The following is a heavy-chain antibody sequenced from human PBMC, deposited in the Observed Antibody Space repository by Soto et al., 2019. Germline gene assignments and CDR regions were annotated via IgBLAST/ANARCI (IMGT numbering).Heavy chain of an antibody. CDR2: IYTSGST. Sequence: SETLSLTCTVSGGSISSYYWSWIRQPAGKGLEWIGRIYTSGSTNYNPPLKSRVTMSVDTSKNQFSLKLSSVTAADTAVYYCARDYVEGDFWSGYYLSGMYYFDYWGQGTLVTVSS. CDR1: GGSISSYY. J-gene: IGHJ4*02. D-gene: IGHD3-3*01. CDR3: ARDYVEGDFWSGYYLSGMYYFDY. V-gene: IGHV4-4*07.